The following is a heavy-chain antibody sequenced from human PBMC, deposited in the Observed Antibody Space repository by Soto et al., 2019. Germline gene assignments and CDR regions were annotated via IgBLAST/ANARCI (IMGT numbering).Heavy chain of an antibody. D-gene: IGHD4-17*01. CDR1: GCIFTDHC. V-gene: IGHV5-51*01. CDR2: IYPGYSDI. CDR3: ARAYTDTVNHYGMDV. J-gene: IGHJ6*02. Sequence: GESLKISGKGSGCIFTDHCIVWVRQMAGKGLEWMGIIYPGYSDIRYSPSFQGQVTISADKSISTAYLQWSSLKASDTAMYYCARAYTDTVNHYGMDVWGQGTTVTVSS.